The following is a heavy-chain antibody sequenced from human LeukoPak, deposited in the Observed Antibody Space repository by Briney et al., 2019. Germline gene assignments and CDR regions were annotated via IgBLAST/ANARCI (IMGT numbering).Heavy chain of an antibody. V-gene: IGHV3-23*01. J-gene: IGHJ4*02. CDR2: ISGSGGST. Sequence: PGGSLRLSCAASGFTFSSYAMSWVRQAPGKVLEWVSAISGSGGSTYYADSVKGRFTISRDNSKNTLYLQMNSLRAEDTAVYYCAKGRLTIFGVVSTFDYWGQGTLVTVSS. D-gene: IGHD3-3*01. CDR3: AKGRLTIFGVVSTFDY. CDR1: GFTFSSYA.